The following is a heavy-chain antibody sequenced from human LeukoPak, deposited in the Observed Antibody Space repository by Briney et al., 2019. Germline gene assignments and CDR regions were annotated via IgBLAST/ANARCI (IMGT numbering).Heavy chain of an antibody. V-gene: IGHV4-4*07. Sequence: GSLRLSCAASGFTFSSYAMSWVRQPAGKGLEWIGRIYTSGSTNYNPSLKSRVTMSVDTSKNQFSLKLSSVTAADTAVYYCARGDSNYPRYYFDYWGQGTLVTVSS. D-gene: IGHD4-11*01. CDR1: GFTFSSYA. CDR2: IYTSGST. CDR3: ARGDSNYPRYYFDY. J-gene: IGHJ4*02.